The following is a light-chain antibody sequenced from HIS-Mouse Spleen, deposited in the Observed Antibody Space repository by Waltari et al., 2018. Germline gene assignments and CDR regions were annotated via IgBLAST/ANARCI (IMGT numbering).Light chain of an antibody. CDR1: SSDVGSYNL. J-gene: IGLJ2*01. CDR2: EGS. CDR3: CSYAGSSAVV. V-gene: IGLV2-23*01. Sequence: QSALTQPASVSGSPGQSLTLSCTGTSSDVGSYNLFPWYHQHPGKAPKLMIYEGSKRPSGVSNRFSGSKSGNTASLTISGLQAEDEADYYCCSYAGSSAVVFGGGTKLTVL.